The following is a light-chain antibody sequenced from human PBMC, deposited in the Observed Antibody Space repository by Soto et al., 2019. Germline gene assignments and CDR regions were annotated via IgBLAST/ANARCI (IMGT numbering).Light chain of an antibody. J-gene: IGLJ1*01. V-gene: IGLV2-14*01. CDR2: DVS. Sequence: QSVLTQPASVSGSPGQSITISRTGTSSDVGGYNYVSWYQQHPGKAPKLMIYDVSNRPSGVSNRFSGSKSGNTASLTISGFQAEDEADYYCSSYTSSSIYVFGTGTKVTVL. CDR3: SSYTSSSIYV. CDR1: SSDVGGYNY.